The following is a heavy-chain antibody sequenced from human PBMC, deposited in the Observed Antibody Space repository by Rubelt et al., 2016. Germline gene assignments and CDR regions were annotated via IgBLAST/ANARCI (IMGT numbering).Heavy chain of an antibody. Sequence: VQLVESGGGLVQPGGSLKLSCEASGFTFSSYAMHWVRQAPGKGLEWVAVTSSDGSNKYYADSVKGRFTISRDNSKNTLYLEMNSLSAEETAVYYCVSDPRDGDYTLDYWGQGTLVTVSS. CDR2: TSSDGSNK. J-gene: IGHJ4*02. CDR3: VSDPRDGDYTLDY. V-gene: IGHV3-30*03. D-gene: IGHD4-17*01. CDR1: GFTFSSYA.